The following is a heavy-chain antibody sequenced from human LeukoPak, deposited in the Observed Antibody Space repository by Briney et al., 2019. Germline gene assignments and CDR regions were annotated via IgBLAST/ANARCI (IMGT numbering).Heavy chain of an antibody. Sequence: SETLSLTCTVSGGSISSGGYYWSWIRQHPGKGLEWIGYIYYSGSTYYNPSLKSRVTISVDTSKNQFSLKLSSVTAADTAVYYCARTSGSYFYYYGMDVWGQGTTVTVSS. V-gene: IGHV4-31*03. D-gene: IGHD1-26*01. J-gene: IGHJ6*02. CDR3: ARTSGSYFYYYGMDV. CDR2: IYYSGST. CDR1: GGSISSGGYY.